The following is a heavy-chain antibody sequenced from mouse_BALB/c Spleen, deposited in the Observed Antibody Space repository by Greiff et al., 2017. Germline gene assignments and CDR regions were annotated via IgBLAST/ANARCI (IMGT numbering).Heavy chain of an antibody. V-gene: IGHV3-2*02. CDR3: ARGDYEGILGY. Sequence: EVQLQQSGPGLVKPSQSLSLTCTVTGYSITSDYAWNWIRQFPGNKLEWMGYISYSGSTSYNPSLKSRISITRDTSKNQFFLQLNSVTTEDTATYYCARGDYEGILGYWGQGTTLTVSS. J-gene: IGHJ2*01. CDR1: GYSITSDYA. D-gene: IGHD2-4*01. CDR2: ISYSGST.